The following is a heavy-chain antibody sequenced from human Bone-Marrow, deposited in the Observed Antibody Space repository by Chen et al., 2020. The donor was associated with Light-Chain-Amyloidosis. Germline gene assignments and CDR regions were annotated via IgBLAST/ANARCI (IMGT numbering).Heavy chain of an antibody. D-gene: IGHD2-2*01. V-gene: IGHV3-43*01. CDR3: VKDIEQYQLLFGLGY. J-gene: IGHJ4*02. Sequence: EVQMVESGGVVVQRGGSLRRPCAASGFTFEEFTMHWVRQVPGTGLVWVSLISWYGRSTYYAASVKGRFTISRDNSKNSLYLQMNSLRTEDTALYYCVKDIEQYQLLFGLGYWGQGTLVTVSS. CDR1: GFTFEEFT. CDR2: ISWYGRST.